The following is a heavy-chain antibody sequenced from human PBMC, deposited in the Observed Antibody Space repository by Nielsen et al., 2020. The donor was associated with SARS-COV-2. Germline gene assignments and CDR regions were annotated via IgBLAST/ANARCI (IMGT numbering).Heavy chain of an antibody. CDR3: AIGGVVVVVAATQGGYGMDV. D-gene: IGHD2-15*01. CDR2: IIPILGIA. CDR1: GGTFSSYT. Sequence: SVKVSCKASGGTFSSYTISWVRQAPGQGLEWMGRIIPILGIANYAQKFQGRVTITADKSTSTAYMELSSLRSEDTAVYYCAIGGVVVVVAATQGGYGMDVWGQGTTVTVSS. J-gene: IGHJ6*02. V-gene: IGHV1-69*02.